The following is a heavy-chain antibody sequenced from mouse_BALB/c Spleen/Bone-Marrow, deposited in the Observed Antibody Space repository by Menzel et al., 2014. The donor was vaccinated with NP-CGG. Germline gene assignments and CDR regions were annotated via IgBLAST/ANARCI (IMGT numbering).Heavy chain of an antibody. Sequence: EVQLQQSGGGLVQPGGSLKLSCAASGFDFSRYWMSWVRQAPGEGLEWIGEINPDSRTINYSPSLKDKFIISRDNAKNTLYLRLNKVRSEDTALYYCARPDYYGYLNYWGQGTTLTVSS. V-gene: IGHV4-1*02. CDR1: GFDFSRYW. CDR2: INPDSRTI. J-gene: IGHJ2*01. D-gene: IGHD1-1*01. CDR3: ARPDYYGYLNY.